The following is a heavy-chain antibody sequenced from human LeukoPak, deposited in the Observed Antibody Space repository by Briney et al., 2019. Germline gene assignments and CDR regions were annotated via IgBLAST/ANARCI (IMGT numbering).Heavy chain of an antibody. CDR1: GFTFSSYG. V-gene: IGHV1-2*02. Sequence: GGSLRLSCAASGFTFSSYGMHWVRQAPGQGLEWMGWINPNSGGTNYAQKFQGRVTMTRDTSISTAYMELSRLRSDDTAVYYCARIITIFGVVSFDYWGQGTLVTVSS. CDR3: ARIITIFGVVSFDY. D-gene: IGHD3-3*01. CDR2: INPNSGGT. J-gene: IGHJ4*02.